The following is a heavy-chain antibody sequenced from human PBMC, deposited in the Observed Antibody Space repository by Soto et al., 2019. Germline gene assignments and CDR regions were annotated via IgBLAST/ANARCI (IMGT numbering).Heavy chain of an antibody. V-gene: IGHV3-30-3*01. Sequence: QVQLVESGGGVVQPGRSLRLSCAASGFTFSSYAMHWVRQAPGKGLEWVAVISYDGSNKYYADSVKGRFTISTDNSKNTLYLQMNSLRAEDTAVYYCARDYYGSGSYLFRFDPWGQGTLVTVSS. CDR2: ISYDGSNK. CDR3: ARDYYGSGSYLFRFDP. J-gene: IGHJ5*02. CDR1: GFTFSSYA. D-gene: IGHD3-10*01.